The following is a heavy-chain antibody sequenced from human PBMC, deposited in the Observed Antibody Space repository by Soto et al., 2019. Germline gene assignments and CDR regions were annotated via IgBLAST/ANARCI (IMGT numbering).Heavy chain of an antibody. D-gene: IGHD6-13*01. CDR1: GDSVSSNTAS. Sequence: SQTLSLTCAISGDSVSSNTASWNWIRQSPSRGLKWLGRTYYRSKWYNDFAVSVKGRITINPDTSMNQFSLQLNSVTTEDTAMYYCARDVSSSTFHGFDSWGQGTQVTVSS. J-gene: IGHJ4*02. V-gene: IGHV6-1*01. CDR3: ARDVSSSTFHGFDS. CDR2: TYYRSKWYN.